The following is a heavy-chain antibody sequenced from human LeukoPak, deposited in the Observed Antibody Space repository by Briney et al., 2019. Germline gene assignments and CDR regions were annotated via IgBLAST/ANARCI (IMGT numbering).Heavy chain of an antibody. CDR3: ARCLGGDYVSDTYWYFDL. CDR2: IYIGVRT. V-gene: IGHV3-53*01. Sequence: SLRLSCAASGFPVSSYYMSWVRQAPGKGLEWVSVIYIGVRTSYANSVTGGFTISRDNSKNTLYLQMNSLRAEDTAVYYCARCLGGDYVSDTYWYFDLWGRGNLVTVSS. J-gene: IGHJ2*01. CDR1: GFPVSSYY. D-gene: IGHD4-17*01.